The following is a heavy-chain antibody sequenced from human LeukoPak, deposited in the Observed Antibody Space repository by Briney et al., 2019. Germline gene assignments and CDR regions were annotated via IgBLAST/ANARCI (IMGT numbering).Heavy chain of an antibody. D-gene: IGHD2-2*01. CDR3: ARVGCSSTSCYVDY. CDR2: IIPIFGTA. CDR1: GGTFSSYA. Sequence: ASVKVSCKASGGTFSSYAISWVRQAPGQGLEWMGGIIPIFGTANYAQKFQGRVTITADESTSTAYMELSSLRSEDTAVYYCARVGCSSTSCYVDYWGQGTLVTVSS. V-gene: IGHV1-69*13. J-gene: IGHJ4*02.